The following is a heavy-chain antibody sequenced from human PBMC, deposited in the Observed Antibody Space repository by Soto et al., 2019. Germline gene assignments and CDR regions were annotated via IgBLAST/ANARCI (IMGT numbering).Heavy chain of an antibody. Sequence: QVQLVQSGAEVKKPGASVKVSCKASGYTFTSYGISWVRQAPGQGLEWMGWISAYNGNTNYAQKLQGRVTMTPDTSTSTADMELRRLRSDDTAVYYCARAYSSSWYVDYWGQGTLVTVSS. V-gene: IGHV1-18*01. CDR3: ARAYSSSWYVDY. CDR2: ISAYNGNT. CDR1: GYTFTSYG. J-gene: IGHJ4*02. D-gene: IGHD6-13*01.